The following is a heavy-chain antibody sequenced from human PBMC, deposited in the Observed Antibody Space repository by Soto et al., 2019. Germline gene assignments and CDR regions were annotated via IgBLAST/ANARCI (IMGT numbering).Heavy chain of an antibody. J-gene: IGHJ5*02. CDR1: GFTFSSYA. Sequence: QVQLVESGGGVVQPGRSLRLSCAASGFTFSSYAMHWVRQAPGKGLEWVAVISYDGSNKYYADSVKGRFTISRDNSKNTLYLQMNSLRAEDTAVYYCVSAVAGTPSWGQGTLVTVSS. CDR3: VSAVAGTPS. V-gene: IGHV3-30-3*01. CDR2: ISYDGSNK. D-gene: IGHD6-19*01.